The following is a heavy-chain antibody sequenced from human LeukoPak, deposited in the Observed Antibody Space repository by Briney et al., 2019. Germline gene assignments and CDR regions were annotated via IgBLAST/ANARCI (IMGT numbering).Heavy chain of an antibody. V-gene: IGHV4-59*08. Sequence: SETLSLTCTVSGGSISSYYWSWIRQPPGKGLEWIGYIYYSGSTNYNPSLKSRVTISVDTSKNQFSLKLSSVTVADTAVYYCARHIYGDSPFDYWGQGTLVTVSS. CDR3: ARHIYGDSPFDY. J-gene: IGHJ4*02. CDR1: GGSISSYY. D-gene: IGHD4-17*01. CDR2: IYYSGST.